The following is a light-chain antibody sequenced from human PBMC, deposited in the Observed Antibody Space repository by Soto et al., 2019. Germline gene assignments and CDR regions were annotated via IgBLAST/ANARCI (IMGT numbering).Light chain of an antibody. CDR3: QVYGSSPKT. V-gene: IGKV1-5*01. CDR2: DAS. J-gene: IGKJ1*01. CDR1: QSISSW. Sequence: DIQMTQSPSTLSASVGDRVTITCRASQSISSWLAWYQQKPGKAPKLLIYDASSLESGVPSRFSGSGSGTEFTLTISSLQPDDFAVYYCQVYGSSPKTFGQGTKVEFK.